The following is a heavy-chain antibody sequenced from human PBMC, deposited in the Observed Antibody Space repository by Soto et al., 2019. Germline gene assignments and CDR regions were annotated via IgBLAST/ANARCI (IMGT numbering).Heavy chain of an antibody. CDR1: GGTFSRSA. CDR3: AKSVRFHYEFDY. J-gene: IGHJ4*02. D-gene: IGHD4-17*01. V-gene: IGHV1-69*01. Sequence: QVQLVQSGAEAKKPGSSVKVSCQASGGTFSRSAISWVRQAPGQGLEWMGGLIPIPCTAANYAEKFQGRVTITADESTSRAYMELSSLRSEDTAVYYCAKSVRFHYEFDYWGQGTLVTVSS. CDR2: LIPIPCTAA.